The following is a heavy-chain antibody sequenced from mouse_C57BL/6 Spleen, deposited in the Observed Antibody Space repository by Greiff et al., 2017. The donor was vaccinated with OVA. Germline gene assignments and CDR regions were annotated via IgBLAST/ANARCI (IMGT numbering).Heavy chain of an antibody. Sequence: EVQGVESGGDLVKPGGSLKLSCAASGFTFSSYGMSWVRQTPDKRLEWVATISSGGSYTYYPDSVKGRFTISRDNAKNTLYLQMSSLKSEDTAMYYGARREYGNYFDYWGQGTTLTVSS. CDR2: ISSGGSYT. CDR3: ARREYGNYFDY. CDR1: GFTFSSYG. D-gene: IGHD2-10*02. J-gene: IGHJ2*01. V-gene: IGHV5-6*01.